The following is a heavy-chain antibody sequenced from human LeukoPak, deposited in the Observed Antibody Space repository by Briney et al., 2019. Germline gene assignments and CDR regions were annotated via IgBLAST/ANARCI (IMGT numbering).Heavy chain of an antibody. CDR2: ISAYNGNT. V-gene: IGHV1-18*04. D-gene: IGHD3-22*01. CDR1: GYTFTSFG. CDR3: ARVIYYYDSSAYFDY. J-gene: IGHJ4*02. Sequence: ASVKVSCKPSGYTFTSFGITWLRQAPGQGLEWMGWISAYNGNTKYAQKLQGRVTMTTDTSTSTAYMELRTLSSDDTAVYYCARVIYYYDSSAYFDYWGQGTLVTVSS.